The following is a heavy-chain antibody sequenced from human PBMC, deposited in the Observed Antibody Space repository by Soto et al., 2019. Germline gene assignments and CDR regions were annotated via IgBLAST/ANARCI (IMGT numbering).Heavy chain of an antibody. CDR3: ARDKARDCSGGSCYAGPSAFDI. CDR1: GGSISSYY. CDR2: IYYSGST. V-gene: IGHV4-59*01. Sequence: QVQLQESGPGLVKPSETLSLTCTVSGGSISSYYWSWIRQPPGKGLEWIGYIYYSGSTNYNPSLHSRVTISVHTSKNQFSLKLSSLTAADTAVYYCARDKARDCSGGSCYAGPSAFDIWGQGTMVTVSS. J-gene: IGHJ3*02. D-gene: IGHD2-15*01.